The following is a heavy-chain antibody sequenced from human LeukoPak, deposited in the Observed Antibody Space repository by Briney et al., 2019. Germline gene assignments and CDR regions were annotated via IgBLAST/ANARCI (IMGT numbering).Heavy chain of an antibody. V-gene: IGHV3-33*01. CDR1: GFNFSSYG. D-gene: IGHD3-22*01. J-gene: IGHJ4*02. CDR2: IWYDGSNK. Sequence: GGSMTLASRTSGFNFSSYGMHWARKAPGKGLEWVAVIWYDGSNKYYADSVKGRFTISRDNSKNTLYLQMNSLRAEDTAVYYCARGTPYYYDSSGYYEELDYWGQGTLVTVSS. CDR3: ARGTPYYYDSSGYYEELDY.